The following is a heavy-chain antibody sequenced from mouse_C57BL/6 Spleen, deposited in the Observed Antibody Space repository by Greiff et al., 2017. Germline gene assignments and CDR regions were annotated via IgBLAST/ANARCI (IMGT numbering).Heavy chain of an antibody. J-gene: IGHJ1*03. V-gene: IGHV1-39*01. Sequence: VQLQQSGPELVKPGASVKISCKASGYSFTDYNMNWVKQSNGKSLEWIGVINPNYGTTSYNQQFKGKATLTVDQSSSTAYMQLNSLTSDDSAVYYCARRAYYSNDWYFDVWGTGTTVTVSS. CDR3: ARRAYYSNDWYFDV. CDR2: INPNYGTT. D-gene: IGHD2-5*01. CDR1: GYSFTDYN.